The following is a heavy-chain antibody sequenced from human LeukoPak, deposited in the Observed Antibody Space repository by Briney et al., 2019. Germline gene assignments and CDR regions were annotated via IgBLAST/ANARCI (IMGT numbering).Heavy chain of an antibody. CDR2: ISSSGSTI. CDR3: AKDIVAAGLFFDY. V-gene: IGHV3-11*01. Sequence: GGSPRLSCAASGFTLSDYYMGWIRQAPGKGLEWVSYISSSGSTIYYADSVKGRFTISRDNAKNSLYLQMNSLRAEDTAVYYCAKDIVAAGLFFDYWGQGTLVTVSS. J-gene: IGHJ4*02. CDR1: GFTLSDYY. D-gene: IGHD6-13*01.